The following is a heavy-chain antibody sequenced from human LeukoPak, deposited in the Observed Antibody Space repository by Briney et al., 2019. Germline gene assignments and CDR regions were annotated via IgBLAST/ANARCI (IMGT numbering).Heavy chain of an antibody. D-gene: IGHD3-22*01. Sequence: PGGSLRLSCAASGFTFSSYAMHWVRQAPGKGLEWVAVISYDGSNKYYADSVKGRFTISRDNSKNTLYLQMNSLRAADTAVYYCARVNYYDSSGHLDYWGQGTLVTVSS. V-gene: IGHV3-30-3*01. J-gene: IGHJ4*02. CDR1: GFTFSSYA. CDR3: ARVNYYDSSGHLDY. CDR2: ISYDGSNK.